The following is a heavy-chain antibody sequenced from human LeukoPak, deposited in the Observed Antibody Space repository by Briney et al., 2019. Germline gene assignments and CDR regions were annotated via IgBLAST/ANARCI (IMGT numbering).Heavy chain of an antibody. Sequence: PGGSLRLSCAASGFTVRSNYMSWVRQAPGKGLEWVSVIYAGGRTYYADSVKGGFTISRDNSKNTLYLQIHSLRGEDTAVYYCARDLSGYYDAFDIWGQGTMVTVSS. CDR3: ARDLSGYYDAFDI. CDR1: GFTVRSNY. CDR2: IYAGGRT. J-gene: IGHJ3*02. V-gene: IGHV3-66*01. D-gene: IGHD3-22*01.